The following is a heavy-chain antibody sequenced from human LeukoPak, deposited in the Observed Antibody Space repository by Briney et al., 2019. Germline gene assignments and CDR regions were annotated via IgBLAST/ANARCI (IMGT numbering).Heavy chain of an antibody. Sequence: PGGSLSLSCAPSGFTFSTMAMGGAARAPGKGLEWVSAISGSGGSTYYADSVKGRFTISRDNSKNTLYLQMNSLRAEDTAVYYCAKRATDYWGQGTLVTVSS. CDR2: ISGSGGST. V-gene: IGHV3-23*01. CDR3: AKRATDY. D-gene: IGHD5-12*01. J-gene: IGHJ4*02. CDR1: GFTFSTMA.